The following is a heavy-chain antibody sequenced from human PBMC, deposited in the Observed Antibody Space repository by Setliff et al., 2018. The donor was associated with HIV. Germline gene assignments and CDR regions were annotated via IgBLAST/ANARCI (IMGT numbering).Heavy chain of an antibody. D-gene: IGHD2-15*01. Sequence: SETLSLTCTVSGGSINSYWWSWFRQPAGKGLEWIGSIYYSGSLYYSPSLKSRLTVSVDTSKNQFSLTLSAVTATDTAVYYCASQYCSAGSCFSDYWGQGTMVTVSS. V-gene: IGHV4-59*05. J-gene: IGHJ4*02. CDR1: GGSINSYW. CDR2: IYYSGSL. CDR3: ASQYCSAGSCFSDY.